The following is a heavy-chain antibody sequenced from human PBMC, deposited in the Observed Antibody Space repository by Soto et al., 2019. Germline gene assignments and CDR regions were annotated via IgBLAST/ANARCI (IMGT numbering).Heavy chain of an antibody. CDR1: GYTFTNHG. CDR3: ARDLYPLAYYFDY. V-gene: IGHV1-18*01. CDR2: ISGHNGNT. J-gene: IGHJ4*02. Sequence: QVQLVQSGAEVKKPGASVKVSCKASGYTFTNHGISWVRQAPGQGLEWLGWISGHNGNTKYAQRLQGRVTMTTDTSTSTAYVELRSLKSADTAVYYCARDLYPLAYYFDYWGQGTLVTVSS.